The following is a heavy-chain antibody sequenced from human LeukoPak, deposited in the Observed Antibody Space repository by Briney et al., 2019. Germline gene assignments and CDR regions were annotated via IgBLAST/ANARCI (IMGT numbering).Heavy chain of an antibody. J-gene: IGHJ4*02. CDR2: INSDGSST. CDR1: GFTFSSYW. Sequence: GGSPRLSCAASGFTFSSYWMHWVRQAPGKGLVWVSRINSDGSSTSYADSVKGRFTISRDNAKNTLYLQMNSLRAEDTAVYYCAREGSAYCGGDCYSDYFDYWGQGTLVTVSS. CDR3: AREGSAYCGGDCYSDYFDY. D-gene: IGHD2-21*02. V-gene: IGHV3-74*01.